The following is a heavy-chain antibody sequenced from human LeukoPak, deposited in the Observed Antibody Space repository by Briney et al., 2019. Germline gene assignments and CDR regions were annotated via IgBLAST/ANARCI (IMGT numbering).Heavy chain of an antibody. J-gene: IGHJ4*02. CDR1: GFTFSSYA. V-gene: IGHV3-30-3*01. CDR3: ARAAWGIEFDY. CDR2: ISYDGSNK. D-gene: IGHD7-27*01. Sequence: GGSLRLSCAASGFTFSSYAMHWVRQAPGKGLEWAAVISYDGSNKYYADSVKGRSTISRDNSKNTLYLQMNSLRAEDTAVYYCARAAWGIEFDYWGQGTLVTVSS.